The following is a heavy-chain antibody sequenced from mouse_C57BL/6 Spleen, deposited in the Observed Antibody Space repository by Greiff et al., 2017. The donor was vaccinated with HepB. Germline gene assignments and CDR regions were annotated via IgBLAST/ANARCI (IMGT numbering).Heavy chain of an antibody. CDR2: INPNNGGT. CDR1: GYTFTDYN. J-gene: IGHJ2*01. Sequence: EVQLQQSGPELVKPGASVKMSCKASGYTFTDYNMHWVKQSHGKSLEWIGYINPNNGGTSYNQKFKGKATLTVNKSSSTAYMELRSLTSEDSAVYYCANYYGSSYGRSFDYWGQGTTLTVSS. D-gene: IGHD1-1*01. CDR3: ANYYGSSYGRSFDY. V-gene: IGHV1-22*01.